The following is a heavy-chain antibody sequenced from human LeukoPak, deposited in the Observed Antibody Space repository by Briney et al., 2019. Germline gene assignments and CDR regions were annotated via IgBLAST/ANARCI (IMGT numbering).Heavy chain of an antibody. CDR1: GGSFSGYY. Sequence: PSETLSLTCAVYGGSFSGYYWSWIRQPPGKGLEWIGEINHSGSTNYNPSLKSRVTISVDTSKNQFSLKLSSVTAADTAVYYCAHSSYYYYGMDVWGQGTTVTVSS. J-gene: IGHJ6*02. CDR3: AHSSYYYYGMDV. CDR2: INHSGST. V-gene: IGHV4-34*01.